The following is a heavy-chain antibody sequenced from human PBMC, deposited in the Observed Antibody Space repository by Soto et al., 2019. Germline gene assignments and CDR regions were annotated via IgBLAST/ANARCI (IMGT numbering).Heavy chain of an antibody. CDR2: MSPHNGNT. V-gene: IGHV1-18*04. Sequence: GASVKASCKPSRYTFTEYGICWVRQSPGQGPEWLGWMSPHNGNTKYGQKVQGRVTATTDASTSTASLVLRNLRSDDTTLYYCARVRYRSPHYWG. D-gene: IGHD5-18*01. CDR1: RYTFTEYG. CDR3: ARVRYRSPHY. J-gene: IGHJ4*01.